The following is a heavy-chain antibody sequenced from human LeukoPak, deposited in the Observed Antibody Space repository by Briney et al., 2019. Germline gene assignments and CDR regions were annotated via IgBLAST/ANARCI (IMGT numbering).Heavy chain of an antibody. CDR1: GYTFTSYA. D-gene: IGHD3-3*01. Sequence: ASVKVSCKASGYTFTSYAMNWVRQAPGQGLESMGWININTGNPTYAQGFTGRFVFSLDTSVSTAYLQISSLKAEDTAVYYCARVWAPTWDYDFWSGPLNYWGQGTLVTVSS. CDR2: ININTGNP. J-gene: IGHJ4*02. CDR3: ARVWAPTWDYDFWSGPLNY. V-gene: IGHV7-4-1*02.